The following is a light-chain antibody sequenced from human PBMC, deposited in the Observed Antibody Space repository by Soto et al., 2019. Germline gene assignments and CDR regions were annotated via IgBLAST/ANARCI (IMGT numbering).Light chain of an antibody. J-gene: IGKJ1*01. CDR2: DAS. Sequence: EFVLTQSPGTLSLSPGERATLSCRASQTVRNNYLAWYQQKPGQAPRLLIYDASSRATGIPDRFSGGGSGTDFTLTISRLEPEDFAVYYCQQYSNWPPVTFGQGTKVEIK. CDR3: QQYSNWPPVT. V-gene: IGKV3-20*01. CDR1: QTVRNNY.